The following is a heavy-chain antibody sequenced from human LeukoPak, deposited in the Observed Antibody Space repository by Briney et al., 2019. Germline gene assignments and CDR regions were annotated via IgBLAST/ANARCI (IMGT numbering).Heavy chain of an antibody. CDR2: IYYTGST. V-gene: IGHV4-59*01. D-gene: IGHD6-13*01. CDR3: ARVDSSNWYDSRGYFDY. Sequence: SETLSLTCTVSGASISSYYWSWIRQPPGKGLEWIGYIYYTGSTNYNPSLKSRVTISVDTSKNQFSLKLSSVTAADTAVYYCARVDSSNWYDSRGYFDYWGQGTLVTVSS. J-gene: IGHJ4*02. CDR1: GASISSYY.